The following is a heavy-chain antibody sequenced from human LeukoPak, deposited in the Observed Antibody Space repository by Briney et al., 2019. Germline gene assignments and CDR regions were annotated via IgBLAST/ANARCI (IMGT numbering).Heavy chain of an antibody. CDR3: ARETTGYSSGWLDY. CDR2: ISYDGSNK. Sequence: GGSLRLSCAASGFTFSSYAMHWVRQAPGKGLEWVAVISYDGSNKYYADSVKGRFTISRDNPKNTLYLQMNSLRAEDTAVYYCARETTGYSSGWLDYWGQGTLVTVSS. J-gene: IGHJ4*02. CDR1: GFTFSSYA. D-gene: IGHD6-19*01. V-gene: IGHV3-30*04.